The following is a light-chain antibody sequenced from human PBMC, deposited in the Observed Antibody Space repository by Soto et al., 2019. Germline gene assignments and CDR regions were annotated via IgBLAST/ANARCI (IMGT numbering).Light chain of an antibody. CDR2: KAS. CDR1: QTISSW. V-gene: IGKV1-5*03. CDR3: QHYNSYSEA. Sequence: DIQMTQSPSTLSAAVGDRVTITCRASQTISSWLAWYQQKKGKPPKILIYKASTLKSGVPSRFRGSGSGTEFTLTFSRLRPDDFETYYCQHYNSYSEAFGQGTKVDIK. J-gene: IGKJ1*01.